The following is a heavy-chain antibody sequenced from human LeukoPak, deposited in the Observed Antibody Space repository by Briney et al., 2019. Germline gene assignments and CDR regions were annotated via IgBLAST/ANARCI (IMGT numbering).Heavy chain of an antibody. V-gene: IGHV4-59*01. J-gene: IGHJ5*02. CDR1: GGSISSYY. CDR3: ARLHCSGGSCYLTGAHWFDP. D-gene: IGHD2-15*01. Sequence: ASETPSLTCTVSGGSISSYYWSWIRQPPGKGLEWIGYIYYSGSTNYNPSLKSRVTISVDTSKNQFSLKLSSVTAADTAVYYCARLHCSGGSCYLTGAHWFDPWGQGTLVTVSS. CDR2: IYYSGST.